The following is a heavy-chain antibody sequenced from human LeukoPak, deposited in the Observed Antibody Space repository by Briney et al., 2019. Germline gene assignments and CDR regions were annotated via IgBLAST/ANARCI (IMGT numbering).Heavy chain of an antibody. Sequence: PGGSLRLSCAASGFTSSDYYMAWMRQPPGKGPEWASYIGDGGSTIFYADSVKGRFTISRDNSKNTLYLQMNSLRAEDTAVYYCARGSRGAAADKRPSYFDYWGQGTLVTVSS. V-gene: IGHV3-11*01. CDR1: GFTSSDYY. CDR2: IGDGGSTI. CDR3: ARGSRGAAADKRPSYFDY. D-gene: IGHD6-13*01. J-gene: IGHJ4*02.